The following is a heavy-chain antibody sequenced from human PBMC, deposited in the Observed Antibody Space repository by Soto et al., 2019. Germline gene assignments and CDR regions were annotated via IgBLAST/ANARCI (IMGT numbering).Heavy chain of an antibody. D-gene: IGHD4-17*01. CDR3: AKAGRTNYYYYYMDV. V-gene: IGHV3-23*01. Sequence: PGGSLRLSCAASGFTFSSYAMSWVRQAPGKGLEWVSAISGSGGSTYYADSVKGRFTISRDNSKNTLYLKMNSLRAEDTAVYYCAKAGRTNYYYYYMDVWGKGTTVTVSS. CDR2: ISGSGGST. J-gene: IGHJ6*03. CDR1: GFTFSSYA.